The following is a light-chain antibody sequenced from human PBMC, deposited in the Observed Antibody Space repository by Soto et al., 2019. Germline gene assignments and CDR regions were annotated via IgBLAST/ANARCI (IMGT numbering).Light chain of an antibody. CDR1: QSISNY. J-gene: IGKJ2*01. Sequence: DIQMTQSPSSLSASVGDRVTITCRASQSISNYLNWYQQKPGKAPKLLIYATSSLQSGVPSRFSGSTSGTDFTLTISSLQPEDFATYYCQQSYSTPNTFGQGTKLEIK. CDR2: ATS. CDR3: QQSYSTPNT. V-gene: IGKV1-39*01.